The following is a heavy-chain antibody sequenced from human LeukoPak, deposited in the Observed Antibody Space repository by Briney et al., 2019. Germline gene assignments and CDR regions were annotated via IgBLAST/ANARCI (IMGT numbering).Heavy chain of an antibody. CDR3: AKTIAAAGMGMYYMDV. V-gene: IGHV3-53*01. J-gene: IGHJ6*03. CDR1: GFTVSSNY. D-gene: IGHD6-13*01. Sequence: HPGGSLRLSCAASGFTVSSNYMSWVRQAPGKGLEWVSVIYSGGSTYYADSVKGRFTISRDNSKNTLYLQMNSLRAEDTAVYYCAKTIAAAGMGMYYMDVWGKGTTVTISS. CDR2: IYSGGST.